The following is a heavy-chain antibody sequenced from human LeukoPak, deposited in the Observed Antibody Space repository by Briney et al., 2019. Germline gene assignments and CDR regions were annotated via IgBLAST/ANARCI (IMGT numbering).Heavy chain of an antibody. CDR2: ISGNGGRT. CDR3: AKVHDLDTVLGRFDN. D-gene: IGHD5-18*01. CDR1: GFTFSSYA. V-gene: IGHV3-23*01. J-gene: IGHJ5*02. Sequence: GGSLRLSCAASGFTFSSYAMSLVRQAPGKGLEWVSVISGNGGRTYYADSVKGRFTISRDNSKNTLYLQMNSLRGEDTAVYYCAKVHDLDTVLGRFDNWGQGTLVTVSS.